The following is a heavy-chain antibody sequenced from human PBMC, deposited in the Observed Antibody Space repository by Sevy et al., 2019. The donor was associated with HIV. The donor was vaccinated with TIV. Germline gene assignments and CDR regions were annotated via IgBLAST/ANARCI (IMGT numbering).Heavy chain of an antibody. D-gene: IGHD2-2*01. CDR3: AKRYYSTITCYDDDFWNPYYFYGLDV. V-gene: IGHV3-23*01. J-gene: IGHJ6*02. CDR2: ISAGGTTT. Sequence: GGSLRLSCAASGFIFSNYPMSWVRHSPGKGLEWVSDISAGGTTTYYADSVEGRFTISRDNSKNTVSLQMNSLGAECTAIYYCAKRYYSTITCYDDDFWNPYYFYGLDVWGQGISVTVSS. CDR1: GFIFSNYP.